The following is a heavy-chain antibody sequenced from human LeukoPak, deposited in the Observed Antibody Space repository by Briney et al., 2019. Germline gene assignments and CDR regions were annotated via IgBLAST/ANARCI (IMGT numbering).Heavy chain of an antibody. CDR2: SYTSAST. J-gene: IGHJ4*02. CDR3: ARDPQWLDGNDY. D-gene: IGHD6-19*01. Sequence: PSQTLSLTCTVSGGSISSGSYYWSWMRQPAGKELEWIRRSYTSASTNYNPSLNSLATISVDTTKNQFSLKLSSVTAADTAMYYCARDPQWLDGNDYWGQGTLVTVSS. CDR1: GGSISSGSYY. V-gene: IGHV4-61*02.